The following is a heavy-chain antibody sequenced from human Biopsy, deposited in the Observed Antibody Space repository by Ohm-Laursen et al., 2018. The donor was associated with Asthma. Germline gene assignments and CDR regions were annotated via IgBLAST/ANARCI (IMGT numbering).Heavy chain of an antibody. J-gene: IGHJ4*02. Sequence: ESLRISCKASGYTFSDSWIGWVRQMSGKGLEWMGIIFAANSETKYSPSFQGLVTISVDMSISTAFLQWSSLKASDTAMYYCARFIDGTFFVDYWGQGTLVTVSS. CDR3: ARFIDGTFFVDY. CDR2: IFAANSET. D-gene: IGHD1-7*01. CDR1: GYTFSDSW. V-gene: IGHV5-51*01.